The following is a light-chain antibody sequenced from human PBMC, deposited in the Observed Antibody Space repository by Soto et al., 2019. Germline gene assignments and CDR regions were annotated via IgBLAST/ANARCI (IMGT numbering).Light chain of an antibody. CDR3: QSYDSRLSGHVV. J-gene: IGLJ2*01. V-gene: IGLV1-40*01. Sequence: QSVLTQPPSVSGAPGQRVTISCTGGSSDIGADSDVHWYQQLPGTAPRLLIYGDSNRPSGVPARFSGSKSGSSASLAITGLQAEDEADYYCQSYDSRLSGHVVFGGGTKLIVL. CDR1: SSDIGADSD. CDR2: GDS.